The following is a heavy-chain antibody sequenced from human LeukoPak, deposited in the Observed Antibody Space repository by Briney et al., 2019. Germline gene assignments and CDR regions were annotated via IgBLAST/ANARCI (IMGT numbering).Heavy chain of an antibody. V-gene: IGHV3-11*01. CDR2: ISSSGSTI. CDR3: ARVWDIVARGAFDI. CDR1: GFTFSDYY. J-gene: IGHJ3*02. D-gene: IGHD5-12*01. Sequence: GGSLRLSCAASGFTFSDYYMSWIRQAPGKGLGWVSYISSSGSTIYYADSVKGRFTISRDNAKNSLYLQMNSLRAEDTAVYYCARVWDIVARGAFDIWGQGTMVTVSS.